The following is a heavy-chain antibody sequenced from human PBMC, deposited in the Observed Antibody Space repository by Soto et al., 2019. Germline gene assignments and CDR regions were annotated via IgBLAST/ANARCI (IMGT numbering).Heavy chain of an antibody. CDR1: GASISSRSYY. CDR3: ASTGYAQTEYYFDS. V-gene: IGHV4-39*01. CDR2: VYYSGNT. J-gene: IGHJ4*02. D-gene: IGHD5-12*01. Sequence: QLELQESGPGLVKPSETLSLTCTVSGASISSRSYYWDWIRQPPGKGLEWIGAVYYSGNTYYNPSLMSRVTRSVDTAKNQISLWLTSVTAVDTSVYYCASTGYAQTEYYFDSWGQGTLVTVSS.